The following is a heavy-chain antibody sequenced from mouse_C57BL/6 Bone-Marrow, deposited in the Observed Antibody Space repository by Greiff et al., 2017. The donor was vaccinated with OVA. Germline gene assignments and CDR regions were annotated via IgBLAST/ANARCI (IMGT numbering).Heavy chain of an antibody. CDR1: GYSFTSGYY. Sequence: EVKLEESGPGLVKPSQSLSLTCSVTGYSFTSGYYWNWIRQFPGNKLEWMGYISYDGSTNYNPSLKNRIAITRDTSKNQFCLKLNSVTTEDTATYYCARAGTYFDYWGQGTTLTVSS. D-gene: IGHD4-1*01. V-gene: IGHV3-6*01. J-gene: IGHJ2*01. CDR3: ARAGTYFDY. CDR2: ISYDGST.